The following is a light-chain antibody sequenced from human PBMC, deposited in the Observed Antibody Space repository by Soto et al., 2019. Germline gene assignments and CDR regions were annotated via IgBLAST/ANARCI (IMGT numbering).Light chain of an antibody. V-gene: IGKV1-33*01. CDR1: QNINNY. CDR3: QQYENLPT. J-gene: IGKJ5*01. CDR2: DAS. Sequence: DIQMTQSPASQSASVGDRVTITCRASQNINNYLNWYQQKPGRAPKLLIYDASNLEAGVPSRFRGSGSGTDFTFTISRLQPEDIATYYCQQYENLPTFGQGTRLEIK.